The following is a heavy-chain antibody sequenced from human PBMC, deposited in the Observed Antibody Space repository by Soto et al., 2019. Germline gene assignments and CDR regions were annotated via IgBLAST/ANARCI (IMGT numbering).Heavy chain of an antibody. CDR3: ARTNGGYCSSTSCPNYYYYYGMDV. Sequence: PGGSLRLSCAASGFTFSSYSMNWVRQAPGKGLEWVSSISSSSSYIYYADSVKGRFTISRDNAKNSLYLQMNSLRAEDTAVYYCARTNGGYCSSTSCPNYYYYYGMDVWGQGTTVTAP. V-gene: IGHV3-21*01. CDR2: ISSSSSYI. D-gene: IGHD2-2*01. CDR1: GFTFSSYS. J-gene: IGHJ6*02.